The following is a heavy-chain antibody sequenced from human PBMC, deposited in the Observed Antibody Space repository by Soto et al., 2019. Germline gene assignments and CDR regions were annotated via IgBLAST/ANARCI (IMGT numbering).Heavy chain of an antibody. CDR2: ISYDGSNK. J-gene: IGHJ4*02. Sequence: GGSLRLSCAASGFTFSSYAMHWVRQAPGKGLEWVAVISYDGSNKYYADSVKGRFTISRDNSKNTLYLQMNSLRAEDTAVYYCARDFQVRGALDYWGQGTLVTVSS. CDR3: ARDFQVRGALDY. D-gene: IGHD1-26*01. V-gene: IGHV3-30-3*01. CDR1: GFTFSSYA.